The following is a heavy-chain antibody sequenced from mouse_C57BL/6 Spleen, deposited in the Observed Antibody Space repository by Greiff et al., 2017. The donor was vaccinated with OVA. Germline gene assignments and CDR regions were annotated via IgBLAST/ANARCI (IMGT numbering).Heavy chain of an antibody. Sequence: QVQLKESGPGLVQPSQRLSITCTVSGFSLTSYGVHWVRQSPGKGLEWLGVIWRGGSTDYNAAFMSRLSITKDNSKSQVFFKMNSLQADDTAIYYCASYSNYFYYAMDYWGQGTSVTVSS. CDR3: ASYSNYFYYAMDY. CDR2: IWRGGST. J-gene: IGHJ4*01. CDR1: GFSLTSYG. D-gene: IGHD2-5*01. V-gene: IGHV2-5*01.